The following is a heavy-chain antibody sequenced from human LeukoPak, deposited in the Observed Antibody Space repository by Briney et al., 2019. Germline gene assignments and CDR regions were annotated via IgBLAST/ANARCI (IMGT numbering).Heavy chain of an antibody. CDR2: INPSGGST. V-gene: IGHV1-46*01. D-gene: IGHD2-15*01. Sequence: GASVKVSCKASGYTFTSYYMHWVRQAPGQGLEWMGIINPSGGSTSYAQKFRGRVTMTRDTSTSTVYMELSSLRSEDTAVYYCARDGPYCSGGSCYPQYYFDYWGQGTLVTVSS. J-gene: IGHJ4*02. CDR3: ARDGPYCSGGSCYPQYYFDY. CDR1: GYTFTSYY.